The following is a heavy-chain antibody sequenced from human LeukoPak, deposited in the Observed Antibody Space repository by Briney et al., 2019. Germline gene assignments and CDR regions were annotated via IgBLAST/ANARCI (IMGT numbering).Heavy chain of an antibody. CDR1: GYTFTRYG. J-gene: IGHJ6*02. CDR2: ISAYNGNT. Sequence: ASVKVSCKASGYTFTRYGISWVRQAPGQGLEWMGWISAYNGNTNYAQKLQGRVTMTTDTSTSTAYMELRSLRSDDTAVYYCARGSGRHYYYYGMDVWGQGTTVTVSS. CDR3: ARGSGRHYYYYGMDV. V-gene: IGHV1-18*01. D-gene: IGHD1-26*01.